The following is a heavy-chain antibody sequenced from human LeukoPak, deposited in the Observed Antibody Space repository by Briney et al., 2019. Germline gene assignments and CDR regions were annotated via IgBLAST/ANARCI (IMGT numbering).Heavy chain of an antibody. V-gene: IGHV3-23*01. D-gene: IGHD3-3*01. Sequence: GGSLRLSCAASGFTFSSYSMNWVRQAPGKGLEWVSAISGSGGSTYYADSVKGRFTISRDNSKNTLYLQMNSLRAEDTAVYYCAKGYYDFWSGYSDYWGQGTLVTVSS. CDR3: AKGYYDFWSGYSDY. CDR1: GFTFSSYS. CDR2: ISGSGGST. J-gene: IGHJ4*02.